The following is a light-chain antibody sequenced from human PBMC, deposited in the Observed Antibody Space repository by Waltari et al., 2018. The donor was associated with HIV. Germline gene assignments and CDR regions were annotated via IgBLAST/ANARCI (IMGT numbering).Light chain of an antibody. CDR2: WAS. V-gene: IGKV4-1*01. Sequence: IVMTQPPDSLAVSLGERATINCKSSQSVLYSSNNKNYLAWYQQKPGQPPKLLIYWASTRESGVPDRFSGSGSGTDFTLTISSLQAEDVALYYCQQYYSTPRTFGQGTKVEVK. J-gene: IGKJ1*01. CDR3: QQYYSTPRT. CDR1: QSVLYSSNNKNY.